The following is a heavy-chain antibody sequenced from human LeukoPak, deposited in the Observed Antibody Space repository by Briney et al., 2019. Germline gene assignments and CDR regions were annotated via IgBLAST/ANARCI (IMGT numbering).Heavy chain of an antibody. CDR2: IRYDGSNK. J-gene: IGHJ5*02. V-gene: IGHV3-30*02. CDR3: AKASFDYGDSNWFDP. D-gene: IGHD4-17*01. CDR1: GFTFSSYG. Sequence: GGSLRLSCAASGFTFSSYGMHWVRQAPGKGLEWVAFIRYDGSNKYYADSVKGRFTISRDNSKNTLYLQMNSLRAEDTAVYYCAKASFDYGDSNWFDPWGQGTLVTVSS.